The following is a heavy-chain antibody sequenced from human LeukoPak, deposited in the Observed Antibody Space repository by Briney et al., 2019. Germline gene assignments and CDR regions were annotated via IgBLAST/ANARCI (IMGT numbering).Heavy chain of an antibody. V-gene: IGHV3-7*01. Sequence: GGSLRLSCAASGFTFSSYYMSWVRQAPGKGLEWVANIKQDGSEEYYVDSIKGRFTISRDNAKKSLYLQMNSLRAEDTAVYYCARAAGYYDYVWGSYSDNWFDPWGQGALVTVSS. D-gene: IGHD3-16*01. CDR3: ARAAGYYDYVWGSYSDNWFDP. CDR2: IKQDGSEE. CDR1: GFTFSSYY. J-gene: IGHJ5*02.